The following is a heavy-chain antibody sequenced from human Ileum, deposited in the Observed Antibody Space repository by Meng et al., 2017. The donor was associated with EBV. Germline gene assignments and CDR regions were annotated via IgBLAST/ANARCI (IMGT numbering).Heavy chain of an antibody. V-gene: IGHV4-34*01. D-gene: IGHD4-23*01. J-gene: IGHJ5*02. CDR2: IDQSGYT. CDR1: GGSFNDYY. Sequence: QGRLQQWGTGLLKPSETPSLTCAVDGGSFNDYYWTWLRQPPGKGLEWIGEIDQSGYTKFNPSLSSRATISRDTSNNQFSLRLNSVTAADTALYYCARYGRCNGNSFYCFDPWGQGTLVTVSS. CDR3: ARYGRCNGNSFYCFDP.